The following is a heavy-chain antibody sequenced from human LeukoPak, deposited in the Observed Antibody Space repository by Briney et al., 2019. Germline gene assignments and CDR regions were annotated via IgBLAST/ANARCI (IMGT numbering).Heavy chain of an antibody. Sequence: GGSRRLSFAASGFTFSDYWIHWFRQAPGKGLFWVYLINTDGSITNYADSVKGRFSISRDNAKNTLYLQMSSLRAEDTAVYYCARDRGPRTGFMVREAYDYWGQGTLVTVSS. D-gene: IGHD3-10*01. CDR1: GFTFSDYW. CDR3: ARDRGPRTGFMVREAYDY. J-gene: IGHJ4*02. CDR2: INTDGSIT. V-gene: IGHV3-74*01.